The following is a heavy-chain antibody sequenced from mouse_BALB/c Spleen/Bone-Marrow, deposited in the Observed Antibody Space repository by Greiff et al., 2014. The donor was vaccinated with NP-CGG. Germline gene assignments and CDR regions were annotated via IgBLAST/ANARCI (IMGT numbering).Heavy chain of an antibody. CDR1: GYTFSSYW. J-gene: IGHJ4*01. CDR2: ILPGSGST. CDR3: ARGYAMDY. Sequence: QVQLQQSGAELMKPGASVKISCKATGYTFSSYWIEWVKQRPGHGLKWIGEILPGSGSTNYNEKFKGKATFTADTSSNTAYMQLSSLISEDSAVYYCARGYAMDYWGQGTSVTVSS. V-gene: IGHV1-9*01.